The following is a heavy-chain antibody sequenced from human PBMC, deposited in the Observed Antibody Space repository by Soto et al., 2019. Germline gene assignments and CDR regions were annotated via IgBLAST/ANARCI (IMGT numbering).Heavy chain of an antibody. J-gene: IGHJ6*02. CDR3: ARQGIAAAGRYYYYYGVDV. CDR1: GGSISSSSYY. V-gene: IGHV4-39*01. Sequence: PSETLSLTCTVSGGSISSSSYYWGWIRQPPGKGLEWIGSIYYSGSTYYNPSLKSRVTISVDTSKNQFSLKLSSVTAADTAVYYCARQGIAAAGRYYYYYGVDVWGQGTTVTVSS. CDR2: IYYSGST. D-gene: IGHD6-13*01.